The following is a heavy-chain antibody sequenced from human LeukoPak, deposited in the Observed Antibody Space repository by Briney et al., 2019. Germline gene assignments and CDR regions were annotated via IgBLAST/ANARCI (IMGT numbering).Heavy chain of an antibody. Sequence: GGSLRLSRAASGFPFSSYRMNWVRQAPGKRLEWVSSISSSSSYIYYADSVKGRFPTSSDNAKNSLYLQMNSLRAEDTAVYYCARGHSSSGYYFFDYWGQGTLVTVSS. CDR1: GFPFSSYR. V-gene: IGHV3-21*01. J-gene: IGHJ4*02. CDR2: ISSSSSYI. CDR3: ARGHSSSGYYFFDY. D-gene: IGHD3-22*01.